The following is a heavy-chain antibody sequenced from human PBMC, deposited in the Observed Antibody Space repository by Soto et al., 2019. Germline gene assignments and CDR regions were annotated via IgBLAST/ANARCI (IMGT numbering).Heavy chain of an antibody. CDR3: AIVRVADSPLDH. CDR2: ISYDGSDI. Sequence: QVQLVESGGGVVQPGRSLRLSCAGSGFIFSNYGMHWVRQAPGKGLEWVAFISYDGSDILYADSVTGRFTISRDNSKSTLLLHMNRPRAEDTAVYFCAIVRVADSPLDHWGQGSLVTVSS. D-gene: IGHD3-10*02. J-gene: IGHJ4*02. V-gene: IGHV3-30*03. CDR1: GFIFSNYG.